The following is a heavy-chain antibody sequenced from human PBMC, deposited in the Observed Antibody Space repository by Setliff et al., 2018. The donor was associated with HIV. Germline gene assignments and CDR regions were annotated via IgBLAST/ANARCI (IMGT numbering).Heavy chain of an antibody. Sequence: SETLSLTCTVSGGSITSGGYYWSWIRHYPGKGLEWIGHIYYSGSTHYNPSLKSRLTISQHMSKNQFSLNLSSVTAADTAVYYCARGRGCSGGTCPYYFDYWGQGALVTVSS. CDR1: GGSITSGGYY. CDR2: IYYSGST. D-gene: IGHD2-15*01. J-gene: IGHJ4*02. CDR3: ARGRGCSGGTCPYYFDY. V-gene: IGHV4-31*03.